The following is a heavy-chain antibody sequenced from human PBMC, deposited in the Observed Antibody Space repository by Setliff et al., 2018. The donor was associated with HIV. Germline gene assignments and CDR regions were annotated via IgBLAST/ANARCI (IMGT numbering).Heavy chain of an antibody. J-gene: IGHJ6*03. V-gene: IGHV5-51*01. Sequence: LGESLKISCEASGYIFTDYWIGWVRQMPGKGLEWMGIIYPGDSDTRYSPFFQGQVTFSADKSISAVYLQWDSLKASDSAIYYCARAPRSPLRWRDNLLSSSSFFMDVWGKGTTVTVSS. CDR1: GYIFTDYW. CDR3: ARAPRSPLRWRDNLLSSSSFFMDV. D-gene: IGHD2-21*01. CDR2: IYPGDSDT.